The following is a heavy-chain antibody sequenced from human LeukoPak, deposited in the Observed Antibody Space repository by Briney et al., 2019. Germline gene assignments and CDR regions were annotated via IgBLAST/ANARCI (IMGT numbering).Heavy chain of an antibody. D-gene: IGHD1-1*01. V-gene: IGHV3-21*01. J-gene: IGHJ1*01. CDR2: ISRSSRHV. CDR1: GFTFSDYS. Sequence: NPGGSLRLSCAASGFTFSDYSMKWVPQAPGKGLEWVSSISRSSRHVYYAGSVKGRFTISRDNAKNSLYLQMNSLRAEDMAVYFCVRDLMGSGSTTAYLHHWGQGTLVTVSS. CDR3: VRDLMGSGSTTAYLHH.